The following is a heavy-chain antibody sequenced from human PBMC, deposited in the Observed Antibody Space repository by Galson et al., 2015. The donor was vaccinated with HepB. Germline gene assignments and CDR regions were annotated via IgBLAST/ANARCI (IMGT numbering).Heavy chain of an antibody. CDR1: GYSFTSYW. CDR3: ARHRCYYDSSGYYYYYYGMDV. D-gene: IGHD3-22*01. V-gene: IGHV5-10-1*01. Sequence: QSGAEVKKPGESLRISCKGSGYSFTSYWISWVRQMPGKGLEWMGRIDPSDSYTNYSPSFQGHVTISADKSISTAYLQWSSLKASDTAMYYCARHRCYYDSSGYYYYYYGMDVWGQGTTVTVSS. CDR2: IDPSDSYT. J-gene: IGHJ6*02.